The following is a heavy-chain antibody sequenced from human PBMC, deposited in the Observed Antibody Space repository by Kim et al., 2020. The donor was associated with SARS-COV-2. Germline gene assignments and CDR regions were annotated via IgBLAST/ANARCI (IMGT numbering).Heavy chain of an antibody. Sequence: SETLSLTCAVYGGSFSGYYWSWIRQPPGKGLEWIGEINHSGSTNYNPSLKSRVTISVDTSKNQFSLKLSSVTAADTAVYYCARGLSMAGIYYYYYGMDVWGQGTTVTVSS. J-gene: IGHJ6*02. D-gene: IGHD6-19*01. CDR3: ARGLSMAGIYYYYYGMDV. CDR1: GGSFSGYY. CDR2: INHSGST. V-gene: IGHV4-34*01.